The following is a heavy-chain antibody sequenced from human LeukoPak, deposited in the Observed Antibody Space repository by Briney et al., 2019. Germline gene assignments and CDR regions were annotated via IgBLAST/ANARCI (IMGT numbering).Heavy chain of an antibody. J-gene: IGHJ3*02. CDR2: ISSSRSSI. CDR3: ARVRLQPRTLLDDAFDI. Sequence: GGSLRLSCAASGFTFSSYSMNWVRQAPGKGLEWVSSISSSRSSIYYADSLKGRFTISRDNAKNSLYLQMNSLRAEDTAVYYCARVRLQPRTLLDDAFDIWGQGTMVTVSS. CDR1: GFTFSSYS. V-gene: IGHV3-21*01. D-gene: IGHD1-14*01.